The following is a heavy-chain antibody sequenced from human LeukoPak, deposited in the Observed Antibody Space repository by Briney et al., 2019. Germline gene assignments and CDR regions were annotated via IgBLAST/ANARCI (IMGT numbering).Heavy chain of an antibody. V-gene: IGHV3-21*01. CDR1: GFTFSSYS. Sequence: PGGSLRLSCAASGFTFSSYSMNWVRQAPGKGLEWVSSISSSSSYIYYADSVKGRLTISRENAKNSLYLQMTSLRAEDTAVYYCAARRGGYYDSSGYYYPFDYGGQGTLVTVSS. J-gene: IGHJ4*02. CDR2: ISSSSSYI. D-gene: IGHD3-22*01. CDR3: AARRGGYYDSSGYYYPFDY.